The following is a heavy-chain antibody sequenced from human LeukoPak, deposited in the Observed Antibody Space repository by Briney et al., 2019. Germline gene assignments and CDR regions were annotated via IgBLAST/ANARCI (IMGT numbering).Heavy chain of an antibody. Sequence: ASVKVSCKASGYTFTSYDINWVRQATGQGLEWMGWMNPNSGNTGYAQKFQGRVTITRNTSISTAYMELSSLRSEDTAVYYCALHSSGWSVYFDYWGQGALVTVSS. D-gene: IGHD6-19*01. V-gene: IGHV1-8*03. CDR2: MNPNSGNT. CDR1: GYTFTSYD. J-gene: IGHJ4*02. CDR3: ALHSSGWSVYFDY.